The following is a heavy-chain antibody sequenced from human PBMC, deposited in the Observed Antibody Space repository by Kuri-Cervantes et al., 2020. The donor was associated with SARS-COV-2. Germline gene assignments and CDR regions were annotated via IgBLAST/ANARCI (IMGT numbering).Heavy chain of an antibody. Sequence: ASVKVSCKASGYTFTSYAMHWVRQAPGQRLEWMGWINAGNGSTKYSQKFQGRVTITRDTSASTAYMELSSLRSEDTAVYYCARDDIVVVPAAIRSGYYYYYGMDVWGQGTTVTVSS. V-gene: IGHV1-3*01. CDR2: INAGNGST. J-gene: IGHJ6*02. D-gene: IGHD2-2*02. CDR1: GYTFTSYA. CDR3: ARDDIVVVPAAIRSGYYYYYGMDV.